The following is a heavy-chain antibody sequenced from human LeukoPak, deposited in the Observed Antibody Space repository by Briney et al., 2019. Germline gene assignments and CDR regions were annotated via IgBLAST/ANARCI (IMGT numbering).Heavy chain of an antibody. Sequence: PGESLKISCKASGFRISNYWIGWVRQMPGEGLEWMGIIYAGDSGTRYSPSFEGQVTVSADKSINTAYMEWGSLKASDTAVYYCARRANKDGYNYDYYDYWGQGTLVSVSS. D-gene: IGHD5-24*01. CDR2: IYAGDSGT. CDR3: ARRANKDGYNYDYYDY. CDR1: GFRISNYW. V-gene: IGHV5-51*01. J-gene: IGHJ4*02.